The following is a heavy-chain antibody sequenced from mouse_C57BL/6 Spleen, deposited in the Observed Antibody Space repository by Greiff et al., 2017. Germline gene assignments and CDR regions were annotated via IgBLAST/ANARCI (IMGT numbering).Heavy chain of an antibody. CDR1: GFTFSDYG. CDR2: ISSGSSTI. J-gene: IGHJ3*01. D-gene: IGHD1-1*01. V-gene: IGHV5-17*01. CDR3: ARGDYYGSSSWFAY. Sequence: EVQGVESGGGLVKPGGSLKLSCAASGFTFSDYGMHWVRQAPEKGLEWVAYISSGSSTIYYADTVKGRFTISRDNAKNTLFLQMTSLRSEDTAMYYCARGDYYGSSSWFAYWGQGTLVTVSA.